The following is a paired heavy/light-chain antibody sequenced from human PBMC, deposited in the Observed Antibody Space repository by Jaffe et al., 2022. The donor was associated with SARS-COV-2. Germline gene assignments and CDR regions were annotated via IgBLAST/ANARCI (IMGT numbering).Light chain of an antibody. V-gene: IGLV2-23*01. CDR3: CAYAGSSTWV. CDR1: SSDVGSYNL. CDR2: EGT. Sequence: QSALTQPASVSGSPGQSITISCTGTSSDVGSYNLVSWYQQHPGKAPEVIIYEGTKRPSGVSNRFSGSKSGNTASLTISGLQAEDEADYHCCAYAGSSTWVFGGGTKLTVL. J-gene: IGLJ3*02.
Heavy chain of an antibody. CDR3: VNLVTAIQCFDY. D-gene: IGHD2-21*02. V-gene: IGHV4-39*01. J-gene: IGHJ4*02. CDR2: IYYNGNT. CDR1: GGSISSSAYY. Sequence: QLQLQESGPGLVKPSETLSLTCTVSGGSISSSAYYWGWIRQPPGKGLEWIGYIYYNGNTYYNPSLKSRITISVDTSKNQFSLKVTSVTAADTALYYCVNLVTAIQCFDYWGQGTLVTVSS.